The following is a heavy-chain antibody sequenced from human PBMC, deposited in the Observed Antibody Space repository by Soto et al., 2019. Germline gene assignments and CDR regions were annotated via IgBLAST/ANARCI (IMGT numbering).Heavy chain of an antibody. CDR1: GGTFSSYA. CDR2: IIPIFGTA. J-gene: IGHJ5*02. D-gene: IGHD6-19*01. V-gene: IGHV1-69*01. Sequence: QVQLVQSGAEVKKPGSSVKVSCKASGGTFSSYAISWVRQAPGQGLEWMGGIIPIFGTANYAQKFQGRVTITADESTSTAYMELRSLRSEDTAVYYCASLQGRGSSGWPDNWFDPWGQGTLVTVSS. CDR3: ASLQGRGSSGWPDNWFDP.